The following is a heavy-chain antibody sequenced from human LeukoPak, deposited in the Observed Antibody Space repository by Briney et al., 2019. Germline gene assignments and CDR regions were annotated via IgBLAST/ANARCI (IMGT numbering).Heavy chain of an antibody. CDR2: TYYRSKWSN. V-gene: IGHV6-1*01. CDR3: ARDEVFERGLDY. CDR1: GDSVSSSSAV. J-gene: IGHJ4*02. Sequence: SQTLSLTCAISGDSVSSSSAVWNWIRQSPSRGLEWLGRTYYRSKWSNDYAVSVKSRITIDPDTSKNQFSLQLSSVTPEDTAVYYCARDEVFERGLDYWGQGTLVTVSS. D-gene: IGHD3-3*01.